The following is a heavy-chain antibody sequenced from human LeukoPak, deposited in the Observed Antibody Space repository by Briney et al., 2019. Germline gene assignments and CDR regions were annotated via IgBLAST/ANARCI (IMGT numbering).Heavy chain of an antibody. CDR2: ISAYNGNT. CDR1: GYTFTSYG. J-gene: IGHJ4*02. D-gene: IGHD6-13*01. CDR3: ARGNLIAAAGTPFDY. Sequence: GASVKVSCKASGYTFTSYGISWVRQAPGQGLEWMGWISAYNGNTNCAQKLQGRVTMTTDTSTSTAYMELRSLRSDDTAVYYCARGNLIAAAGTPFDYWGQGTLVTVSS. V-gene: IGHV1-18*01.